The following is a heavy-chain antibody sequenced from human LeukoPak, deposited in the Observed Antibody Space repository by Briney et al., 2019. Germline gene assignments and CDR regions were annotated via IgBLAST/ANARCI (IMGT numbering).Heavy chain of an antibody. Sequence: GGSLRLSCAASGFTFSAYDMNWVRQAPGKGLEWVSHITSSGSTIYYADSVKGRFTISRDNAKNSLYLQMNSVRAEDTAVYYCARPGYSSSWSAFDIWGQGTMVSVSS. CDR1: GFTFSAYD. CDR3: ARPGYSSSWSAFDI. V-gene: IGHV3-48*03. D-gene: IGHD6-13*01. CDR2: ITSSGSTI. J-gene: IGHJ3*02.